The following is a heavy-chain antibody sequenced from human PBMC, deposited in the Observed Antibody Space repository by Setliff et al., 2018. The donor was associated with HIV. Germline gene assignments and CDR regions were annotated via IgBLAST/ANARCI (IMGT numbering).Heavy chain of an antibody. Sequence: SETLSLTCVAYGGSLSSYYWNWIRQTPGKGLEWIGEIHPTGHINYNPSYKSRVTVSLDTSKIQFSLKLNSVTAADTGVYCCAAFDSGRDVWGQGTLVTVSS. CDR3: AAFDSGRDV. J-gene: IGHJ4*02. D-gene: IGHD6-19*01. CDR1: GGSLSSYY. V-gene: IGHV4-34*01. CDR2: IHPTGHI.